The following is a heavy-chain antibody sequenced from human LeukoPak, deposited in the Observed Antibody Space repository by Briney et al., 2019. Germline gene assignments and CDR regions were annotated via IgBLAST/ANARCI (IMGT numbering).Heavy chain of an antibody. Sequence: ASVKVSCKASGYTFTSYDINWVRQATGQGLEWMGWMNPNSGNTGYAQKFQGRVTITRNTSISTAYMELSSLRSEDTAVYYCARGAYNWNDGPHCYYYMDVWGKGTTVTVSS. J-gene: IGHJ6*03. D-gene: IGHD1-20*01. CDR2: MNPNSGNT. CDR3: ARGAYNWNDGPHCYYYMDV. CDR1: GYTFTSYD. V-gene: IGHV1-8*03.